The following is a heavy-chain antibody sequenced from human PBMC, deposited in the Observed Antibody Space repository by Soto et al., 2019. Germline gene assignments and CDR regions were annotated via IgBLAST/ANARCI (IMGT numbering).Heavy chain of an antibody. CDR2: ISSSGSTI. CDR1: LFTFSDYY. Sequence: GWPLRLSCSSSLFTFSDYYMSLIRHSPVKLLGWVSYISSSGSTIYYADSVKGRFTISRDNAKNSLYLQMNSLRAEDTAVYYCAREGRGAMVRGHGFDYWGQGTLVTVSS. V-gene: IGHV3-11*01. CDR3: AREGRGAMVRGHGFDY. J-gene: IGHJ4*02. D-gene: IGHD3-10*01.